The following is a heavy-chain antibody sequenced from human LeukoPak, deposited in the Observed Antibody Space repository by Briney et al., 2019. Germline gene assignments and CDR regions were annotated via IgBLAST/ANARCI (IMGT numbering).Heavy chain of an antibody. V-gene: IGHV4-4*07. CDR2: IHSSGIT. J-gene: IGHJ3*02. CDR3: ARLRAGQWLDAFDI. Sequence: SETLSLTCTVSRGSISSYYWSWIRQPAGKGLEWIGRIHSSGITNYNPSLKGRVTMSVDTSKNQISLKLSSVTAADTAVFYCARLRAGQWLDAFDIWGQGTMVTVSS. CDR1: RGSISSYY. D-gene: IGHD6-19*01.